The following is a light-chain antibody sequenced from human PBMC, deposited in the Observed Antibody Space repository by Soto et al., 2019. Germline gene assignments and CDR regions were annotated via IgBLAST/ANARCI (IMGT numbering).Light chain of an antibody. Sequence: QSLLAQPASVSGSPGQSITISCTGTSSDVGSYNLVSWYQQHPGKAPKLMIYEGSKRPSGVSNRFSGSKSGNTASLTTSGLQAEDGADYYCCSYAGSSTFVFGTGTKVTVL. CDR1: SSDVGSYNL. V-gene: IGLV2-23*01. J-gene: IGLJ1*01. CDR2: EGS. CDR3: CSYAGSSTFV.